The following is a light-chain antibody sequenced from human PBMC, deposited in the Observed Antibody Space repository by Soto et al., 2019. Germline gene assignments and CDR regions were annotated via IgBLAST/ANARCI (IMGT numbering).Light chain of an antibody. CDR2: EVN. Sequence: QSALTQSASVSGSPGQSITISCTGTSSDVGGYDYVSWYQQHPGKAPKLMIFEVNNRPSGVSHRFSGSKSGDTASLTISGLQPDDEADYYCCSYTSSSTRVFGGGTKLTVL. CDR1: SSDVGGYDY. V-gene: IGLV2-14*01. J-gene: IGLJ3*02. CDR3: CSYTSSSTRV.